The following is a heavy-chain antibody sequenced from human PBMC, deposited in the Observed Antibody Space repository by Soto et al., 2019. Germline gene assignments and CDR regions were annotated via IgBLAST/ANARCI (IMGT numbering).Heavy chain of an antibody. J-gene: IGHJ4*02. CDR1: GFTFSSHS. V-gene: IGHV3-23*01. CDR2: ISDSGRST. Sequence: GSLRLSCAPSGFTFSSHSLSWVRQAPGKGLEWVSAISDSGRSTYYAGSVKGRFTISRDKSKNTLYLQMNSLRAEDTAVYYCAKGIKWELPFDYWGQGTLVT. CDR3: AKGIKWELPFDY. D-gene: IGHD1-26*01.